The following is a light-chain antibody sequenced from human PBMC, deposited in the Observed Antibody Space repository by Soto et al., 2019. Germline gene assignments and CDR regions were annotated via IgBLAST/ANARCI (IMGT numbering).Light chain of an antibody. CDR3: QQYYSYPTWT. CDR1: RGINTY. CDR2: SAS. V-gene: IGKV1-39*01. J-gene: IGKJ1*01. Sequence: DIQMTQSPSSLSASIGDRVTITCRASRGINTYVNWYQQKPGKAPKLLIFSASNLQGGVPSRFSGSGSGTDFTLTISCLQSEDFATYYCQQYYSYPTWTFGQGTKVAIK.